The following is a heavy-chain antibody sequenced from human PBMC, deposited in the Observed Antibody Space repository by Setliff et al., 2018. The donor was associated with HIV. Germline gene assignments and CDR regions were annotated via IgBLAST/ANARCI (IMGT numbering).Heavy chain of an antibody. CDR3: ARVPGYSSGTSYMDV. D-gene: IGHD6-19*01. CDR1: GSSISGHF. V-gene: IGHV4-59*11. CDR2: IYTTGST. Sequence: SETLSLTCTVSGSSISGHFWTWIRQPPGKGLEWIGYIYTTGSTNYNPSLTSRVTISVDTSKNKFSLKMRSVTAADRAVYYCARVPGYSSGTSYMDVWGKGTTVTVSS. J-gene: IGHJ6*03.